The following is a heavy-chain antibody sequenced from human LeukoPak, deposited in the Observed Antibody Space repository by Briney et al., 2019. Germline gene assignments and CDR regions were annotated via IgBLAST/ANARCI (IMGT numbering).Heavy chain of an antibody. CDR1: GFTFSSYA. CDR3: AKDTLIVVVVAAPWFDP. CDR2: ISGSGGST. D-gene: IGHD2-15*01. J-gene: IGHJ5*02. V-gene: IGHV3-23*01. Sequence: GGSLRLSCAASGFTFSSYAMSWVRQAPGKGLESVSVISGSGGSTYYADSVKGRFTISRDNSKNTLYLQMNSLRAEDTAVYYCAKDTLIVVVVAAPWFDPWGQGTLVTVSS.